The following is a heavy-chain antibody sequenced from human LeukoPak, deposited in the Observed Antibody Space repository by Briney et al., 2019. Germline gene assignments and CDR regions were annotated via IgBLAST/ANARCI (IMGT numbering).Heavy chain of an antibody. D-gene: IGHD2-2*01. Sequence: ASVKVSCKASGGTFSSYAISWVRQAPGQGLEWMGGIIPIFGTANYAQKFQGRVTITADEYTSTAYMELSSLRSEDTAVYYCARVGGCSSTSCYEGWFDPWGQGTLVTVSS. V-gene: IGHV1-69*13. J-gene: IGHJ5*02. CDR2: IIPIFGTA. CDR3: ARVGGCSSTSCYEGWFDP. CDR1: GGTFSSYA.